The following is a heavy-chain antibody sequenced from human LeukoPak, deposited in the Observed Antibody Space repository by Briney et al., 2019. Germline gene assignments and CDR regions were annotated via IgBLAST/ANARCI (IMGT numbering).Heavy chain of an antibody. CDR3: ARIITMVRGVITPSWFDP. V-gene: IGHV4-59*08. CDR1: GGSISSYY. Sequence: SETLSLTCTVSGGSISSYYWNWIRQPPGKGLEWIGYIYYSGSTNYNPSLKSRVTISVDTSKNQFSLKLSSVTAADTAVFYCARIITMVRGVITPSWFDPWGQGTLVTVSS. D-gene: IGHD3-10*01. J-gene: IGHJ5*02. CDR2: IYYSGST.